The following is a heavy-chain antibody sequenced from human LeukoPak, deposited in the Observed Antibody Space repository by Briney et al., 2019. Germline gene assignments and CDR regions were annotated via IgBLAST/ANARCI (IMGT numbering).Heavy chain of an antibody. CDR3: AKEDRIAAAPGGFDY. Sequence: PGGALRLSCAEPGFTFSSYGMYSVRQAPGKGRGRVAFLRYDGSKKYYADSVKGRFTISRDTSTNTRYMHMKIPRAEDTAVYYSAKEDRIAAAPGGFDYWGQGTLVTVSS. V-gene: IGHV3-30*02. D-gene: IGHD6-13*01. CDR2: LRYDGSKK. J-gene: IGHJ4*02. CDR1: GFTFSSYG.